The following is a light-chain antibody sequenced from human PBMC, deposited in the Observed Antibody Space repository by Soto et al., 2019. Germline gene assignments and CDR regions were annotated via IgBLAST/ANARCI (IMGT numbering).Light chain of an antibody. J-gene: IGKJ1*01. V-gene: IGKV3-20*01. CDR1: QSVIGTS. CDR2: TAS. CDR3: QQYLNLPRT. Sequence: EIVLTQSPGTLYLSPGERATLSCRTTQSVIGTSLAWYQQKLGQAPRLLIYTASSRATGIPDRFSGSGSGTDFTLTISRLEPEDFAVYYCQQYLNLPRTFGQGTKVELK.